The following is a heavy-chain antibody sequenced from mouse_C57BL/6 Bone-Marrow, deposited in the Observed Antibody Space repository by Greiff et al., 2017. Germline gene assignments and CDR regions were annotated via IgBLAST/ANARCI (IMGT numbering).Heavy chain of an antibody. CDR1: SYTFTSYG. J-gene: IGHJ4*01. D-gene: IGHD3-2*02. CDR2: IYPRSGNT. V-gene: IGHV1-81*01. CDR3: ARSGYYAMDY. Sequence: VQLQQSGAELARPGASVKLSCKASSYTFTSYGISWVKQRTGQGLEWIGEIYPRSGNTYYNEKFKGKATLTADKSSSTAYMELRSLTSEDSAVYFCARSGYYAMDYWGQGTSVTVSS.